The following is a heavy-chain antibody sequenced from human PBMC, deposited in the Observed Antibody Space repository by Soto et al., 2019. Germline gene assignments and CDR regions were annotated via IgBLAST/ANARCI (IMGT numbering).Heavy chain of an antibody. D-gene: IGHD2-2*01. CDR1: GDSISSTSYY. V-gene: IGHV4-39*01. CDR3: ARHGGYCSSPTCFANWFDP. CDR2: IYYTGST. J-gene: IGHJ5*02. Sequence: SETLSLTCTVSGDSISSTSYYWGWIRQPPGKGLEWIGSIYYTGSTYYNPSLKSRVTISVDASKSQFSLKLTSVTAADTAVYYCARHGGYCSSPTCFANWFDPWGQGTLVTVSS.